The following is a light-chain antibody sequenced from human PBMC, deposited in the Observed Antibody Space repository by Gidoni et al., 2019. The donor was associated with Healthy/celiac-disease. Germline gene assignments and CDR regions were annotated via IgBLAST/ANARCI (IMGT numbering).Light chain of an antibody. CDR1: QSVSSSY. CDR3: QQYGSSPALT. V-gene: IGKV3-20*01. CDR2: GAS. Sequence: EIVLTQSPGTLSLSPGERATLSCRASQSVSSSYLAWYQQKPGQDPRLLIYGASSRATGIPDRFSGSGSGTDFTLTISRLEPEDFAVYYCQQYGSSPALTFGQGTKVEIK. J-gene: IGKJ1*01.